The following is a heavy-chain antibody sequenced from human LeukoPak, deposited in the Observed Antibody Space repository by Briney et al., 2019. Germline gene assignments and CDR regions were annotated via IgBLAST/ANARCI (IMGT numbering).Heavy chain of an antibody. CDR3: ASEGVYFWSGKAAFDI. CDR1: GGSISSPY. CDR2: IYYSGST. V-gene: IGHV4-59*11. Sequence: SETLFLTCTASGGSISSPYWSWIRQPPGKGLEWIAFIYYSGSTYYNPSVKSRVTISVDTSKNPLSLKLNSLTAADTAVYYCASEGVYFWSGKAAFDIWGQGTMVTVSS. J-gene: IGHJ3*02. D-gene: IGHD3-3*01.